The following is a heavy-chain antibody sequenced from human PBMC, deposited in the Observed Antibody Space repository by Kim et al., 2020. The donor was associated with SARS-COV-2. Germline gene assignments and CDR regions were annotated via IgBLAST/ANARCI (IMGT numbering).Heavy chain of an antibody. V-gene: IGHV1-46*01. D-gene: IGHD3-9*01. J-gene: IGHJ4*02. Sequence: ASVKVSCKASGYTFPSYYMHWVRQAPGQGLEWMGIINPSGGSTSYAQKFQGRVTMTRDTSTSTVYMELSSLRSEDTAVYYCARGSPGYYDILTGYYRDYWGQGTLVTVSS. CDR2: INPSGGST. CDR3: ARGSPGYYDILTGYYRDY. CDR1: GYTFPSYY.